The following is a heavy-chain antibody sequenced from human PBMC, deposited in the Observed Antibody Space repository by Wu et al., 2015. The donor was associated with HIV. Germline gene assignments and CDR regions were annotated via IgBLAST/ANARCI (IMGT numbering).Heavy chain of an antibody. CDR3: VGRQKYNPGNVGKFDF. V-gene: IGHV1-69*12. J-gene: IGHJ4*02. D-gene: IGHD1-14*01. CDR1: GVSFTHYA. Sequence: QVRLMQSGAEVKTPGSSVRISCKASGVSFTHYAVNWVRQAPGQRLEWVGGTIPHFGVINPAQKLKDRLRLTADASTTTVYMELSGLEFADTAVYYCVGRQKYNPGNVGKFDFWGQGTLVTVSS. CDR2: TIPHFGVI.